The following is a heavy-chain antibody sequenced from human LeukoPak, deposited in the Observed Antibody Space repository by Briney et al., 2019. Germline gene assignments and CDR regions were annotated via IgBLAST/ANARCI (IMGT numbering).Heavy chain of an antibody. CDR2: IYSGGST. Sequence: PGGSLRLSCASPLFTVSSKYMSSVRQAPGKGLEWVSVIYSGGSTYYADSVKGRFTISRDNSKTTLYLQMNSLRAEDTAVYYCAQTVASYCYGMDGWGQGTTVTVSS. CDR1: LFTVSSKY. D-gene: IGHD2-21*02. V-gene: IGHV3-53*01. CDR3: AQTVASYCYGMDG. J-gene: IGHJ6*02.